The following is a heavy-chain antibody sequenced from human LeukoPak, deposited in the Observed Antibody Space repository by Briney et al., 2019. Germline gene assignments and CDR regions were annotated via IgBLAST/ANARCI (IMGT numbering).Heavy chain of an antibody. CDR2: INPSGGST. D-gene: IGHD7-27*01. V-gene: IGHV1-46*01. CDR3: ARALLGNDAFDI. Sequence: ASVKVSCKASGYTFTSYYMHWVRQAPGQGLEWMGIINPSGGSTSYAQKFQGRVTITRNTSISTAYMELSSLRSEDTAVYYCARALLGNDAFDIWGQGTMVTVSS. J-gene: IGHJ3*02. CDR1: GYTFTSYY.